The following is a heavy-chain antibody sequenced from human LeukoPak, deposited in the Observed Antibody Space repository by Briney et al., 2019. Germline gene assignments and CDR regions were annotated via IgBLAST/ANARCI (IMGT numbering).Heavy chain of an antibody. V-gene: IGHV3-7*01. D-gene: IGHD3-10*01. Sequence: GGSLRLSCAGSRLTFTNYWMSWVREVPGKRPEWVANIRQVGNEFYYVDSVKGRFTISRDNAKNSLYLQMNSLRVEDTAVYYCARDKMSGPTLLDYWGQGTLVTISS. CDR3: ARDKMSGPTLLDY. CDR1: RLTFTNYW. CDR2: IRQVGNEF. J-gene: IGHJ4*02.